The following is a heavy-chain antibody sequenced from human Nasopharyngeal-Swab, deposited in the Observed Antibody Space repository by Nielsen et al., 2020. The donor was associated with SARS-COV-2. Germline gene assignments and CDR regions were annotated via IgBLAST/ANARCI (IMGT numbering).Heavy chain of an antibody. CDR2: IHQSGST. Sequence: RKAPGKGLEWIAEIHQSGSTNYNPSLKSRVTISVDTSKNQFSLKLSSVTAADTAVYYCARGLSGIVPAPILGLGPYYSYYYMDVWGKGTTVTVSS. J-gene: IGHJ6*03. V-gene: IGHV4-34*01. D-gene: IGHD2-2*01. CDR3: ARGLSGIVPAPILGLGPYYSYYYMDV.